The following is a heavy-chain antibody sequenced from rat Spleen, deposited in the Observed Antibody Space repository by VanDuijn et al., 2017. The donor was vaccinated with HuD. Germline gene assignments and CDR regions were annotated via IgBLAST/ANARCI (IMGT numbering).Heavy chain of an antibody. V-gene: IGHV5S14*01. J-gene: IGHJ2*01. CDR1: GFTFSNSG. CDR3: TRQGYGYTYYFDY. Sequence: EVQLVESGGGLVQPGRSLKLSCVVSGFTFSNSGMAWVRQTPTKGLEWVASINTGGTNTYCRDSVKGRFTISRDNAKNSQYLQMDSLRFEDTATYYCTRQGYGYTYYFDYWGQGVLVTVSS. CDR2: INTGGTNT. D-gene: IGHD1-9*01.